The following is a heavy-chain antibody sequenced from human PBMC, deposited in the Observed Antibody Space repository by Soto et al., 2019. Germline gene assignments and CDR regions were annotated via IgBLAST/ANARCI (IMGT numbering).Heavy chain of an antibody. D-gene: IGHD3-22*01. Sequence: GGSLRLSCVGSGYNFNKYAVSWVRQAPGKGLEWVSAINIGGDNTFYTDSVKGRFTISRDNSKNMLYLEMSSLTAEDTAVYYCARRASYFDGTGSHAFDIWGQGTRVTVSS. V-gene: IGHV3-23*01. J-gene: IGHJ3*02. CDR1: GYNFNKYA. CDR2: INIGGDNT. CDR3: ARRASYFDGTGSHAFDI.